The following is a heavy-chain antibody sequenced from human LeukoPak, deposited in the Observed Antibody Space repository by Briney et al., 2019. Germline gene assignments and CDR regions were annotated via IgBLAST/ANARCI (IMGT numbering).Heavy chain of an antibody. Sequence: KPSETLSLTCALYGGSFSGYYWGWIRQPPGKGLEWIGSVSYSGSTYYNPSLKNRVTLSGDTSKNQLSLKLSSVTAADTAVYYCARATAYYDLLTGYYPHFDYWGQGTLVTVSS. CDR3: ARATAYYDLLTGYYPHFDY. CDR2: VSYSGST. D-gene: IGHD3-9*01. CDR1: GGSFSGYY. V-gene: IGHV4-34*01. J-gene: IGHJ4*02.